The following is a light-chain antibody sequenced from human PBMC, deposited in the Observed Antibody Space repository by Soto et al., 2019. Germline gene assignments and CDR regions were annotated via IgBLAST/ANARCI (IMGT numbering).Light chain of an antibody. CDR2: GNS. J-gene: IGLJ2*01. CDR1: SSNIGTPDD. CDR3: QSYDSSLSGYVI. V-gene: IGLV1-40*01. Sequence: QSVLTQPPSVSGAPGQRVTISCTGSSSNIGTPDDVHWYQQLPGTAPKLLIYGNSNRPSGVPDRFSGSKSGTSASLAITGLQAEDESDYYCQSYDSSLSGYVIFGGGTKVTVL.